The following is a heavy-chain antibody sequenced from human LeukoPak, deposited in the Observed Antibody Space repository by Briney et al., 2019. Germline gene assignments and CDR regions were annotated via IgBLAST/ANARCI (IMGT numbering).Heavy chain of an antibody. CDR1: GFTFSSYW. D-gene: IGHD5-18*01. V-gene: IGHV3-7*01. CDR3: ARDPWVVDTATSLV. J-gene: IGHJ4*02. CDR2: IKQDGSEK. Sequence: PGGSLRLSCAASGFTFSSYWMSWVRQAPGKGLEWVANIKQDGSEKYYVDSVKGRFTISRDNAKNSLYLQMNSLRAEDTAVYYCARDPWVVDTATSLVWGQGTLVTVSS.